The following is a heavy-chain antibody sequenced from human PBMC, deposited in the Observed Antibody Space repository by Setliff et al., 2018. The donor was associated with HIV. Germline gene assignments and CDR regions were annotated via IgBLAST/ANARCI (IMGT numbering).Heavy chain of an antibody. CDR1: GGTFSNYA. V-gene: IGHV1-8*02. CDR3: ARGRPGWYLDY. D-gene: IGHD6-19*01. Sequence: ASVKVSCKASGGTFSNYAISWVRQAPGQGLEWMGWMNPNSGNTGYAQKFQGRVTMTRNTSISTAYMELSSLRSEDMAVYYCARGRPGWYLDYWGQGALVTVS. J-gene: IGHJ4*02. CDR2: MNPNSGNT.